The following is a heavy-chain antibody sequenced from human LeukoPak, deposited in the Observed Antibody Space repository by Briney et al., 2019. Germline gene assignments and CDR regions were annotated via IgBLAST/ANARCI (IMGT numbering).Heavy chain of an antibody. D-gene: IGHD1-14*01. CDR1: GGSFSGYY. J-gene: IGHJ4*02. V-gene: IGHV4-34*01. Sequence: SEILSLTCAVYGGSFSGYYWSWIRQPPGKGLEWIGEINHSGSTNYNPSLKSRVTISVDTSKNQFSLKLSSVTAADTAVYYCASITQGTLDYWGQGTLVTVSS. CDR2: INHSGST. CDR3: ASITQGTLDY.